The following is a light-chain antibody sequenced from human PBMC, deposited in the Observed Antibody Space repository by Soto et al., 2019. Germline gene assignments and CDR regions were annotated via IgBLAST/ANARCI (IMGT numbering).Light chain of an antibody. V-gene: IGLV1-51*02. CDR2: ESN. CDR3: GVWDSSLTGKV. Sequence: QSVLTQPPSVSAAPGQNVTISCSGSSSNIGNDYVAWYQQVPGTAPKLLIFESNKRPPGIPDRFSGSRSGTSATLGITGLQTGEEADYYCGVWDSSLTGKVFGGGTKLTVL. J-gene: IGLJ3*02. CDR1: SSNIGNDY.